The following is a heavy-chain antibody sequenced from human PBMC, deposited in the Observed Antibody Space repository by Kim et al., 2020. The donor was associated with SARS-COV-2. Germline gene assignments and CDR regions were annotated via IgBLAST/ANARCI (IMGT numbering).Heavy chain of an antibody. D-gene: IGHD6-13*01. V-gene: IGHV3-9*01. Sequence: GGSLRLSCAASGFTFDDYAMHWVRQAPGKGLEWVSGISWNSGSIGYADSVKGRFTISRDNAENSLYLQMNSLRAEDTALYYCAKDSSWYSAGYYFDYWG. CDR3: AKDSSWYSAGYYFDY. CDR1: GFTFDDYA. J-gene: IGHJ4*01. CDR2: ISWNSGSI.